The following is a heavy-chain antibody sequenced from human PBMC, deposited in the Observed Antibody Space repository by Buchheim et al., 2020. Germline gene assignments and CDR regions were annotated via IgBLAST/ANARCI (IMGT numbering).Heavy chain of an antibody. CDR3: AKGDSSGYYWYFDY. Sequence: QVQLVESGGGVDQPGRSLRLSCAASGFTFSSYGMHWVRQAPGKGLEWVAVISYDGSNKYYADSVKGRFTISRDNSKNTLYLQMNSLRAEDTAVYYCAKGDSSGYYWYFDYWGQGTL. V-gene: IGHV3-30*18. CDR1: GFTFSSYG. CDR2: ISYDGSNK. J-gene: IGHJ4*02. D-gene: IGHD3-22*01.